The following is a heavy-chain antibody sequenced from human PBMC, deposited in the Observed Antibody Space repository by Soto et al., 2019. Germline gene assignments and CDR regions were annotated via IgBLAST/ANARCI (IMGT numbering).Heavy chain of an antibody. CDR2: ISSSSSYI. V-gene: IGHV3-21*01. D-gene: IGHD3-22*01. J-gene: IGHJ5*02. Sequence: AGSLRLSCAASGFTFSSYSMNWVRQAPGKGLEWVSSISSSSSYIYYADSVKGRFTISRDNAKNSLYLQMNSLRAEDTAVYYCASSYYYDSSTFCSWFDPWGQGTLVTVSS. CDR3: ASSYYYDSSTFCSWFDP. CDR1: GFTFSSYS.